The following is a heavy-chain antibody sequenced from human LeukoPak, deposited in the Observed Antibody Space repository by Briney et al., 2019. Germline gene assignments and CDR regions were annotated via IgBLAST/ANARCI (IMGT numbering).Heavy chain of an antibody. V-gene: IGHV4-59*01. Sequence: SETLSLTCTVSGGSISSYYWSWIRQPPGKGLEWIGYIYYSGSTNYNPSLKSRVTISVDTSKNQFSLKLSPVTAADTAVYYCARDGASSGSYNRYYFDYWGQGTLVTVSS. CDR1: GGSISSYY. D-gene: IGHD1-26*01. CDR3: ARDGASSGSYNRYYFDY. J-gene: IGHJ4*02. CDR2: IYYSGST.